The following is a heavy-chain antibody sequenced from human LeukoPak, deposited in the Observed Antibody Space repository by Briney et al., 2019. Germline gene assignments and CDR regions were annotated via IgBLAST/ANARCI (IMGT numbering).Heavy chain of an antibody. CDR2: INPSGGST. V-gene: IGHV1-46*01. CDR3: AKDPRRYSRTGGYFDY. Sequence: GASVKVSCKASGYTFTSYYMHWVRQAPGQGLEWMGIINPSGGSTSYAQKFQGRVTMTRDMSTSTVYMELSSLRSEDTAVYYCAKDPRRYSRTGGYFDYWGQGTLVTVSS. D-gene: IGHD6-13*01. CDR1: GYTFTSYY. J-gene: IGHJ4*02.